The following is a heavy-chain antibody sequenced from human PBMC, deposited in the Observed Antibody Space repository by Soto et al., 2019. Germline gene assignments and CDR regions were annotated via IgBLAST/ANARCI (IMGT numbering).Heavy chain of an antibody. Sequence: SLSLTCTVSVASCSSGAYYWGWIRQRPGRGLEWIGYIYDSGYTYYNTSLKSRLTISLDTSNNQISLALTALTAAYPALDYCVTALRHTAMFYSCLDVWGQGTMVTVSS. V-gene: IGHV4-30-4*08. CDR1: VASCSSGAYY. D-gene: IGHD5-18*01. CDR3: VTALRHTAMFYSCLDV. CDR2: IYDSGYT. J-gene: IGHJ5*02.